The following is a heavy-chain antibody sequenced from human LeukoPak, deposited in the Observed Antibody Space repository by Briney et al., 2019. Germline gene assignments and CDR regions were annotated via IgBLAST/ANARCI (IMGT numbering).Heavy chain of an antibody. J-gene: IGHJ4*02. CDR3: ARAWRLGLYVDY. V-gene: IGHV3-30*04. Sequence: PGGSLRLSCAASGSTFSSYAMHWVRQAPGKGLEWVAVISYDGSNKYYADSVKGRFTISRDNSKNTLYLQMNSLRAEDTAVYYCARAWRLGLYVDYWGQGTLVTVSS. CDR1: GSTFSSYA. D-gene: IGHD2/OR15-2a*01. CDR2: ISYDGSNK.